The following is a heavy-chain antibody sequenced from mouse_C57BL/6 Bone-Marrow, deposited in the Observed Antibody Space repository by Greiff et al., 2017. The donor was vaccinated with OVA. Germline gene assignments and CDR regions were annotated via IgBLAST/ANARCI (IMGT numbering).Heavy chain of an antibody. Sequence: QVQLQQPGAELVMPGASVKLSCKASGYTFTSYWMHWVKQRPGQGLEWIGEIDPSDSYTNYNQKFKGKSTLTVDKSSSTAYMQLSSLTSEDSAVYYCARDYGNLCYAMDYWGQGTSVTVSA. CDR2: IDPSDSYT. D-gene: IGHD1-1*01. CDR1: GYTFTSYW. CDR3: ARDYGNLCYAMDY. V-gene: IGHV1-69*01. J-gene: IGHJ4*01.